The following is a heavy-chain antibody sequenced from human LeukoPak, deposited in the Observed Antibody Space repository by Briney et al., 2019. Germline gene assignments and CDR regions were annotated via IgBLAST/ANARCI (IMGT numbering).Heavy chain of an antibody. V-gene: IGHV4-34*01. D-gene: IGHD6-6*01. CDR1: GGSFSGYY. Sequence: PSETLSLTCAVYGGSFSGYYWSWIRQPPGKGLEWIGSIYYGGRTYYNLSLKSRVTISVDTSKNHFSLKLSSVTAADTAVYYCARRLPSNYFDYWGQGTLVTVSS. CDR2: IYYGGRT. CDR3: ARRLPSNYFDY. J-gene: IGHJ4*02.